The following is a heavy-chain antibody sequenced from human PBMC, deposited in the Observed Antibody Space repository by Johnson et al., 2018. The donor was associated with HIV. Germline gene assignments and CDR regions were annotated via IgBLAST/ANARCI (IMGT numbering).Heavy chain of an antibody. CDR2: ISWNSGNT. CDR1: GFTFDDYA. V-gene: IGHV3-9*01. J-gene: IGHJ3*02. CDR3: AKEESGSFLAFDI. Sequence: VQLVESGGGLIQPGGSLRLSCAASGFTFDDYAMHWVRQAPGKGLEWVSGISWNSGNTGYADSVKGRFTISSDNSKNTMYLQRNSLRPEDTAMFYCAKEESGSFLAFDIWGQGTMVTVSS. D-gene: IGHD1-26*01.